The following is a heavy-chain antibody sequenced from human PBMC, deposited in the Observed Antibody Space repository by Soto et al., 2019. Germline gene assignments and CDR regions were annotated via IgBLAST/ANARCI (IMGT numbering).Heavy chain of an antibody. V-gene: IGHV1-69*13. CDR3: ARGGTMVRGVTYYYYGMDV. J-gene: IGHJ6*02. CDR1: GGTFSSYA. D-gene: IGHD3-10*01. CDR2: IIPIFGTA. Sequence: ASVKVSCKASGGTFSSYAISWVRQAPGQGLEWMGGIIPIFGTANYAQKFQGRVTITADESTSTAYMELSSLRSEDTAVYYCARGGTMVRGVTYYYYGMDVWGQGTTVTVSS.